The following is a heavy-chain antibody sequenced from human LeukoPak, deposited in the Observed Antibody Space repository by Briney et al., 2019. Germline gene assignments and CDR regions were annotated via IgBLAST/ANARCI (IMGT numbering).Heavy chain of an antibody. CDR3: AKGGVLPGRDDYYMDV. CDR1: GFTFSSYA. Sequence: PGGSLRLSCAASGFTFSSYAMSWVRQAPGKGLEWVSAISGSGGSTYYADSVKGRFTISRDNSKNTLYRQMNSLRAEDTAVYYCAKGGVLPGRDDYYMDVWGKGTTVTVSS. J-gene: IGHJ6*03. CDR2: ISGSGGST. D-gene: IGHD7-27*01. V-gene: IGHV3-23*01.